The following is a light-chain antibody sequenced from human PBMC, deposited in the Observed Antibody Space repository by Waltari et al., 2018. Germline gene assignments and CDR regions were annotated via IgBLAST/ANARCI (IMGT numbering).Light chain of an antibody. J-gene: IGKJ1*01. V-gene: IGKV2-28*01. CDR1: QSLLHSSGNTF. CDR2: LIS. CDR3: MQARQTPWT. Sequence: DIVMTQSPLSLSVTAGEPASISCRFRQSLLHSSGNTFLDWYWQKPGQSPQLLIYLISNRASGVPDRFSGSGSGTDFTLKISRVEAEDVGVYFCMQARQTPWTFGQGTKVEIK.